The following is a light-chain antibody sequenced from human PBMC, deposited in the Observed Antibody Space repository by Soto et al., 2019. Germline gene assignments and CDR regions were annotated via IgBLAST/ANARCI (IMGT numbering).Light chain of an antibody. V-gene: IGKV1-5*01. CDR2: DAS. Sequence: GDRVTITCRASQNISTWLAWVQQKPGKAPNILIYDASSLQRGVPSRFSGSGSGTQFTLTISSLQPDDFATYFCQQYNSYSITFGQGTRLEIK. CDR3: QQYNSYSIT. CDR1: QNISTW. J-gene: IGKJ5*01.